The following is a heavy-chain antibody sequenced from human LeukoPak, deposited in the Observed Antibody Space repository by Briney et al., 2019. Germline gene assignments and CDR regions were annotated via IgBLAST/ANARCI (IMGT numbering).Heavy chain of an antibody. V-gene: IGHV3-13*01. CDR1: TFTFINYD. Sequence: AGSLRLSCAASTFTFINYDMHWVRQAEGKGMEWVSGIGTAGDTYYQGSVRGGFTISRENAKNYLYQQMNSLSAGDAAVYYCASSPAYSSSWYAIDNWGQGTLVTVSS. CDR3: ASSPAYSSSWYAIDN. J-gene: IGHJ4*02. D-gene: IGHD6-13*01. CDR2: IGTAGDT.